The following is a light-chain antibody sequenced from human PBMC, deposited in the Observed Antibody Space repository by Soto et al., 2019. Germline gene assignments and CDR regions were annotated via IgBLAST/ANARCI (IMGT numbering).Light chain of an antibody. CDR1: QNINNY. CDR3: QQYENLPT. J-gene: IGKJ5*01. CDR2: DAS. V-gene: IGKV1-33*01. Sequence: DIQMTQSPSSLCASVGHRVTITFQASQNINNYLNWYQQKPGRAPKLLIYDASNLEAGVPSRFRGSGSGTDFTFTISRLQPEDIATYYCQQYENLPTFGQGTRLEI.